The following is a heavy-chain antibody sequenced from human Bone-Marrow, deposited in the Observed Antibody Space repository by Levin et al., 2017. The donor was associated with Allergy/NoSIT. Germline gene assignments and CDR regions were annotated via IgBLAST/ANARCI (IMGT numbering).Heavy chain of an antibody. D-gene: IGHD2-15*01. Sequence: SQTLSLTCSVSGDSTTTDYWTWVRQTPGEGLEWIGFISYNGDANYNPSLESRVSISIDTSKNQISLTLHSVTAADSAVYYCARAGGYYYYYLDVWGEGTTVAVSS. CDR2: ISYNGDA. V-gene: IGHV4-59*01. CDR3: ARAGGYYYYYLDV. J-gene: IGHJ6*03. CDR1: GDSTTTDY.